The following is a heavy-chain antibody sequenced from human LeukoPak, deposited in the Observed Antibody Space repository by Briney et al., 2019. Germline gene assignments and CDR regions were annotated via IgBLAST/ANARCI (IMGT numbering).Heavy chain of an antibody. V-gene: IGHV1-2*04. CDR1: GYTFTGYY. CDR2: INPNSGGT. CDR3: ATDRGYYGSTSGDP. Sequence: ASVKVSCKASGYTFTGYYMHWVRQAPGQGLEWMGWINPNSGGTNYAQKFQGWVTMTEDTSTDTAYMELSSLRSEDTAVYYCATDRGYYGSTSGDPWGRGTLVIVSS. J-gene: IGHJ2*01. D-gene: IGHD3-10*01.